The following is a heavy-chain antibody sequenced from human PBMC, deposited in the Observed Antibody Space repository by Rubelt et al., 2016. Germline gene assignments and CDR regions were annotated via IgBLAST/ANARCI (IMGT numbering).Heavy chain of an antibody. D-gene: IGHD2-2*01. V-gene: IGHV4-34*01. CDR1: GGSFSGYY. CDR2: INHSGST. Sequence: QVQLQQWGAGLLKPSETLSLTCAVYGGSFSGYYWSWIRQPPGKGLEWIGEINHSGSTNYNPSLKVRVTIAVDTSRNQFSLKLSPVTAADTAVYYCARGRDIVVEYWFDPWGQGTLVTVSS. J-gene: IGHJ5*02. CDR3: ARGRDIVVEYWFDP.